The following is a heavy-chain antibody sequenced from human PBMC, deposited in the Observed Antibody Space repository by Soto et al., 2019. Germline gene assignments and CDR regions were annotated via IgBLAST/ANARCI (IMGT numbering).Heavy chain of an antibody. Sequence: QVQLVQSGAEVKKPGSSVKVSCKASGGTFSSYAISWVRQAPGQGLEWMGGIIPIFGTANYAQKFQGRVTIPADESTSTAYMELSSLRSEDTAVYXXXXXXXXXXXXXXXDVWGQGTTVTVSS. V-gene: IGHV1-69*12. CDR3: XXXXXXXXXXXXXDV. CDR1: GGTFSSYA. J-gene: IGHJ6*02. CDR2: IIPIFGTA.